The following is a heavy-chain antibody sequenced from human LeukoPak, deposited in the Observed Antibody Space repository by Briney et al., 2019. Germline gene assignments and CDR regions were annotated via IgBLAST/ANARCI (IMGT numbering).Heavy chain of an antibody. CDR3: ARRRGYYYGSGSPYFDY. J-gene: IGHJ4*02. Sequence: PSETLSLTCAVSGGSISSSNWWSWVRQPPGKGLEWIGEIYHSGSTNYNPSLKSRVTISVDKSKNQFSLKLSSVTAADTAVYYCARRRGYYYGSGSPYFDYWGQGTLVTVSS. CDR2: IYHSGST. CDR1: GGSISSSNW. V-gene: IGHV4-4*02. D-gene: IGHD3-10*01.